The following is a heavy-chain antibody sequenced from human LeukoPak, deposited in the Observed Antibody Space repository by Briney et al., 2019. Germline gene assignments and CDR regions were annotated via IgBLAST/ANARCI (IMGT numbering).Heavy chain of an antibody. Sequence: GASVKVSCKASGDTFTGYYMHWVRQAPGQGLEWMGWINPNSGGTNYAQKFQGRVTMTRDTSISTAYMELSRLRSDDTAVYYCARGPPRLRSPLDYWGQGTLVTVSS. CDR1: GDTFTGYY. CDR2: INPNSGGT. J-gene: IGHJ4*02. CDR3: ARGPPRLRSPLDY. D-gene: IGHD4-17*01. V-gene: IGHV1-2*02.